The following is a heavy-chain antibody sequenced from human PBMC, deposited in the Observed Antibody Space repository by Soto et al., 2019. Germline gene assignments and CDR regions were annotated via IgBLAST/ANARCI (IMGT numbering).Heavy chain of an antibody. D-gene: IGHD5-12*01. Sequence: QVQLVQSGAEAKKPGSSVKVTCKASGGTFSSYAISWVRQAPGQGLEWMGGIIPIFGTANYAQKFQGRVTITADESTSAAYMELSSLRSGATAVSYCARDQGRGYVIKVRYFYNMDVWGQGTMVTVSS. CDR3: ARDQGRGYVIKVRYFYNMDV. CDR2: IIPIFGTA. V-gene: IGHV1-69*12. J-gene: IGHJ6*02. CDR1: GGTFSSYA.